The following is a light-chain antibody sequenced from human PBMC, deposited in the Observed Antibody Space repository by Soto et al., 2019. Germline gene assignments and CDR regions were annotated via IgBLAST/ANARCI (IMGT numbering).Light chain of an antibody. J-gene: IGKJ2*01. CDR2: GAS. CDR3: QQHTNWPYT. V-gene: IGKV3-15*01. Sequence: EIVMTQSPATLSVSPGERATLSCRASQSVSSNLVWYQQKPGQAPRLLIYGASTRATGIPARFSGSGSGTEFTLTISTLQSEDFEVYYCQQHTNWPYTFGQGTNLEIK. CDR1: QSVSSN.